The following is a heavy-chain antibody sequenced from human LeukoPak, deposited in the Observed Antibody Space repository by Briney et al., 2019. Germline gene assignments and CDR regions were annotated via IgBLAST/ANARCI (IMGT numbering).Heavy chain of an antibody. J-gene: IGHJ5*02. V-gene: IGHV3-48*03. CDR3: ARSLVVGATYPYH. Sequence: SGGSLRLSCAASGFTFSSYEMNRVRQAPGKGLEWVSYISSSGSTIYYADSVKGRFTISRDNAKNSLYLQMNSLRAEDTAVYYCARSLVVGATYPYHWGQGTLVTVSS. CDR2: ISSSGSTI. CDR1: GFTFSSYE. D-gene: IGHD1-26*01.